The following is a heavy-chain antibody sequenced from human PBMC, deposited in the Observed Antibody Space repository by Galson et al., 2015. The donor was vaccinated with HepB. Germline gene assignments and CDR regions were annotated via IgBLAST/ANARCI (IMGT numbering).Heavy chain of an antibody. CDR1: GFTFSSYW. CDR2: IKQDGSEK. CDR3: ARDTNPYGSGSGDAFDI. J-gene: IGHJ3*02. D-gene: IGHD3-10*01. Sequence: SLRLSCAASGFTFSSYWMSWVRQAPGKGLEWVANIKQDGSEKYYVDSVKGRFTISRDNAKNSLYLQMNSLRAEDTAVYYCARDTNPYGSGSGDAFDIWGQGTMVTVSS. V-gene: IGHV3-7*03.